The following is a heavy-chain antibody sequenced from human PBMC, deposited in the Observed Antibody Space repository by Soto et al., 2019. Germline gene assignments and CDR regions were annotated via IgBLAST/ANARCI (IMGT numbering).Heavy chain of an antibody. Sequence: GGSLRLSCAASGFTFGSYALSWVRQAPGKGLEWVSAISGSGGSTYYADSVKGRFTISRDNSKNTLYLQMNSLRAEDTAVYYCAKDLWYGDPGGYWGQGTLVTVSS. D-gene: IGHD4-17*01. J-gene: IGHJ4*02. CDR3: AKDLWYGDPGGY. CDR1: GFTFGSYA. V-gene: IGHV3-23*01. CDR2: ISGSGGST.